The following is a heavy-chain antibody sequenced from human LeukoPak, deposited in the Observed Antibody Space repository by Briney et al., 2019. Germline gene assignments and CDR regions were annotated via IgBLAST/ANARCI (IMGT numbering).Heavy chain of an antibody. Sequence: QPGGSLRLSCAASGFTLSSYWMHWVRPAPGKGLVWVSGINSDGGSTRYADSVKGRFIITRDNAKNMLYLQMNSLRAEDTAVYYCASMNGHAFDIWGRGTRVTVSS. CDR2: INSDGGST. V-gene: IGHV3-74*01. J-gene: IGHJ3*02. D-gene: IGHD2-8*01. CDR3: ASMNGHAFDI. CDR1: GFTLSSYW.